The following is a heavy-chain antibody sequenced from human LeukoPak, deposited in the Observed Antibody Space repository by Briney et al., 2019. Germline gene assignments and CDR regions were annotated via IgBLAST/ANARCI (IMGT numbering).Heavy chain of an antibody. CDR3: LTIVETTIDAFDI. D-gene: IGHD4/OR15-4a*01. V-gene: IGHV3-74*01. CDR1: GFTFSSYG. Sequence: PGGSLRLSCAASGFTFSSYGMHWVRQAPGKGLVWVSRINPDDGSTSYADSVKGRFTISRYNAKSMLYLQMNSLRAEDTAVYYCLTIVETTIDAFDIWGQGTKVTVSS. J-gene: IGHJ3*02. CDR2: INPDDGST.